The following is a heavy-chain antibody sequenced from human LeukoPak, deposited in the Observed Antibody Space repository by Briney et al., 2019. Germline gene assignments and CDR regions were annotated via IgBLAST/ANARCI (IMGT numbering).Heavy chain of an antibody. Sequence: GGSLRLSCAASGFTFSSYSMNWVRQAPGKGLEWVSAISGSGGSTYYADSVKGRFTISRDNSKNTLYLQMNSLRAEDTAVYYCAKENWKHGGGYFDYWGQGTLVTVSS. D-gene: IGHD1-1*01. CDR2: ISGSGGST. CDR3: AKENWKHGGGYFDY. V-gene: IGHV3-23*01. CDR1: GFTFSSYS. J-gene: IGHJ4*02.